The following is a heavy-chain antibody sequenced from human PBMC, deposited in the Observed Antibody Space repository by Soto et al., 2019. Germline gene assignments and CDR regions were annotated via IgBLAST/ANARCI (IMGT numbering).Heavy chain of an antibody. CDR1: GGSISSGGYY. J-gene: IGHJ4*02. Sequence: QVQLQESGPGLVKPSQTLSLTCTVSGGSISSGGYYWSWIRQHPGKGLEWIGYIYYSGSTYYNPSLKSRVTISIDTSKNQFSLQLSSVTAADTAVYYCARIMITFGGVIDHFDYWGQGTLVTVSS. CDR3: ARIMITFGGVIDHFDY. CDR2: IYYSGST. D-gene: IGHD3-16*02. V-gene: IGHV4-31*03.